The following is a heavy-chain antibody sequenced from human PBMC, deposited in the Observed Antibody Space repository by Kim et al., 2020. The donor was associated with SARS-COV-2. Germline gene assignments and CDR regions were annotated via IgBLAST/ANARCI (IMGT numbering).Heavy chain of an antibody. Sequence: SETLSLTCTVSGGSISSSSYYWGWIRQPPGKGLEWIGSIYYSGSTYYNPSLKSRVTISVDTSKNQFSLKLSSVTAADTAVYYCAIHHSSSWYNPTNYYYYYGMDVWGQGTTVTVSS. CDR2: IYYSGST. CDR3: AIHHSSSWYNPTNYYYYYGMDV. D-gene: IGHD6-13*01. J-gene: IGHJ6*02. V-gene: IGHV4-39*01. CDR1: GGSISSSSYY.